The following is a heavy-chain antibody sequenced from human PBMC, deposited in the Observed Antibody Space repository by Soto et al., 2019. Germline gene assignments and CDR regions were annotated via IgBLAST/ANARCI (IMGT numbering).Heavy chain of an antibody. V-gene: IGHV3-21*01. CDR3: ARATQDYRAAGMDV. CDR1: GFTFSSYS. J-gene: IGHJ6*02. CDR2: ISSSSSYI. D-gene: IGHD4-17*01. Sequence: GGSLRLSCAASGFTFSSYSMNWVRQAPGEGLEWVSSISSSSSYIYYADSVKGRFTISRDNAKNSLYLQMNSLRAEDTAVYYCARATQDYRAAGMDVWGQGTTVTVSS.